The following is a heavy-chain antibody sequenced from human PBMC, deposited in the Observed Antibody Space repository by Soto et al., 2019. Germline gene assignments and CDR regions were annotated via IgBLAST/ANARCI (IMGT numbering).Heavy chain of an antibody. V-gene: IGHV3-23*01. Sequence: PGGSLRLSCAASGFTFSSYAMSWVRQAPGKGLEWVSAISGSGGSTYYADSVKGRFTISRDNSKNTLYLQMNSLRAEDTAVYYCAKGPTHDILTGYYLYWGQGTLVTVSS. J-gene: IGHJ4*02. CDR1: GFTFSSYA. CDR2: ISGSGGST. D-gene: IGHD3-9*01. CDR3: AKGPTHDILTGYYLY.